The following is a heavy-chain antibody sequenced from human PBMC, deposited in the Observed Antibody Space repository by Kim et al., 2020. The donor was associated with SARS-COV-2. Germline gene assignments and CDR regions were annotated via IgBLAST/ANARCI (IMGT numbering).Heavy chain of an antibody. CDR3: ARDRSSGYLPNAFDI. Sequence: SETLSLTCTVSGGSISSGGYYWSWIRQHPGKGLEWIGYIYYSGSTYYNPSLKSRVTISVDTSKNQFSLKLSSVTAADTAVYYCARDRSSGYLPNAFDIWGQGTMVTVSS. J-gene: IGHJ3*02. CDR1: GGSISSGGYY. CDR2: IYYSGST. V-gene: IGHV4-31*03. D-gene: IGHD3-22*01.